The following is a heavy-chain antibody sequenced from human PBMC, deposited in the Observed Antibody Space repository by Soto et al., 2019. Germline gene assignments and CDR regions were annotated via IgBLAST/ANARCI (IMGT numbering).Heavy chain of an antibody. CDR3: ARGVGLYSGYDY. V-gene: IGHV1-3*01. Sequence: ASVKVSCKASGYTFTNYGISWVRQAPGQRLEWMGWINAGNGNTKYSQKFQGRVTITRDTSASTAYMELSSLRSEDTAVYYCARGVGLYSGYDYWGQGTLVTVSS. D-gene: IGHD5-12*01. CDR2: INAGNGNT. J-gene: IGHJ4*02. CDR1: GYTFTNYG.